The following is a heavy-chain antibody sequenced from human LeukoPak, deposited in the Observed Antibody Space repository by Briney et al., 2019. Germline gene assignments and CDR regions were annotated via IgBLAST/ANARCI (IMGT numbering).Heavy chain of an antibody. CDR3: ARDLDSSSSGAFDI. V-gene: IGHV1-2*02. Sequence: ASVKVSCKASGYTFTGYYMHWVRQAPGQGLEWMGWINPNSGGTNYAQKFQGRVTMTRDTSISTAYMELSSLRSEDTAVYYCARDLDSSSSGAFDIWGQGTMVTVSS. CDR2: INPNSGGT. D-gene: IGHD6-6*01. CDR1: GYTFTGYY. J-gene: IGHJ3*02.